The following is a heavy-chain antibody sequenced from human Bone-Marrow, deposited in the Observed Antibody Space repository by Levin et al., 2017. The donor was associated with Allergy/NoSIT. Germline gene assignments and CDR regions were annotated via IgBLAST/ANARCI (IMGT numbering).Heavy chain of an antibody. J-gene: IGHJ4*02. D-gene: IGHD6-13*01. CDR1: GGSISSYY. Sequence: SQTLSLTCTVSGGSISSYYWSWIRQPPGKGLEWIGYIYYSGSTNYNPSLKSRVTISVDTSKNQFSLKLSSVTAADTAVYYCARHYSSAAAGPEWDYWGQGTLVTVSS. CDR3: ARHYSSAAAGPEWDY. V-gene: IGHV4-59*08. CDR2: IYYSGST.